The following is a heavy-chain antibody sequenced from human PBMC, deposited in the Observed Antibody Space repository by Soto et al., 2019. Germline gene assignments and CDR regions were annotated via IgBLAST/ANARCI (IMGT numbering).Heavy chain of an antibody. J-gene: IGHJ5*02. V-gene: IGHV3-23*01. CDR1: GFAFSNFA. CDR2: IGSGSRGT. D-gene: IGHD6-13*01. Sequence: EAQLLESGGGLVQPGGSLRLSCAASGFAFSNFAMSWVRQAPGKGLEWVSAIGSGSRGTHYAESVEGRFTISRDDSKNTLYLQLNRLTAADTAVYYCAAPRAAVPHTRYFDPWGQGTPVTVSP. CDR3: AAPRAAVPHTRYFDP.